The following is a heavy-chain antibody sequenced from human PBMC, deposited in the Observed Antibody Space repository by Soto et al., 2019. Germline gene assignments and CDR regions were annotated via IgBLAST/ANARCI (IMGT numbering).Heavy chain of an antibody. D-gene: IGHD3-9*01. Sequence: PSETLSLTCAVYGGSFSGYYWSWIRQPPGKGLECIGEINHSGSTNYNPSLKSRVTISVDTSKNQFSLKLSSVTAADTAVYYCARGRAYYDIPSTYYYYYGMDVWGQGTTVTVSS. CDR3: ARGRAYYDIPSTYYYYYGMDV. V-gene: IGHV4-34*01. CDR2: INHSGST. J-gene: IGHJ6*02. CDR1: GGSFSGYY.